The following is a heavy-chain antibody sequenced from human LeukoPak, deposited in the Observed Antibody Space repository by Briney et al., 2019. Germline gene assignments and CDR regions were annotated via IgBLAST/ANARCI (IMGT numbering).Heavy chain of an antibody. Sequence: GESLQLSCKGSGYSFTNYWIGWVRQMPGKGLEWMGIIHPGNSDTKYSPSFQGHVTISADKSITTAYLQWSSLKASDTAMYYCARCLRPAAFVYWGQGTLVTVSS. CDR3: ARCLRPAAFVY. CDR2: IHPGNSDT. CDR1: GYSFTNYW. V-gene: IGHV5-51*01. J-gene: IGHJ4*02. D-gene: IGHD2-2*01.